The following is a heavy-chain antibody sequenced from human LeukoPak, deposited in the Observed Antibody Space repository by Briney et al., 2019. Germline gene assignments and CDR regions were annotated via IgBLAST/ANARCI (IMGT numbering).Heavy chain of an antibody. CDR3: ARHGGTRVTLVEVYYFDY. J-gene: IGHJ4*02. Sequence: KASETLSLTCTVSGGSISSYYWSWIRQSAGRGLEWIGRIDASGSTNFNPSLESRVTMSVDSSKNQFSLKLSSVTAADTAVYYCARHGGTRVTLVEVYYFDYWGQGTLVTVSS. CDR2: IDASGST. V-gene: IGHV4-4*07. CDR1: GGSISSYY. D-gene: IGHD4-11*01.